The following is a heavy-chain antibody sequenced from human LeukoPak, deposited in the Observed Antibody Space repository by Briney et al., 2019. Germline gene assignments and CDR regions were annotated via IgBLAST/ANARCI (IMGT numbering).Heavy chain of an antibody. Sequence: GGSLRLSCAASGFTFSNYAMIWVRQAPGKGLEWVSAISGSGGSTYYADSVKGRFTISRDNAKNSLYLQMNSLRAEDTAVYYCARDRRTFDWLLYWGQGTLVTVSS. J-gene: IGHJ4*02. CDR2: ISGSGGST. CDR1: GFTFSNYA. D-gene: IGHD3-9*01. V-gene: IGHV3-23*01. CDR3: ARDRRTFDWLLY.